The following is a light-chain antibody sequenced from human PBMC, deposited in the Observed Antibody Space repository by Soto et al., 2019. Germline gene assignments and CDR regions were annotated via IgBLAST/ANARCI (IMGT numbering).Light chain of an antibody. CDR3: CSYAGSSTVYV. Sequence: QSALTQPASVSGSPGQSITISCTGTSSDVGSYNLVSWYQQHPGKAPKLMIYEGSKRPSGVSNRFSGSKSGNTASLTISGLQAEDEADYYCCSYAGSSTVYVFGTGNRSP. V-gene: IGLV2-23*01. CDR1: SSDVGSYNL. J-gene: IGLJ1*01. CDR2: EGS.